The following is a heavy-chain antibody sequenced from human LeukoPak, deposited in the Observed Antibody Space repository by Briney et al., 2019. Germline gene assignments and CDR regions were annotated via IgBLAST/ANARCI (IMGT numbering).Heavy chain of an antibody. D-gene: IGHD4-11*01. CDR1: GYTFTGYY. Sequence: ASVKVSCKASGYTFTGYYMHWVRQAPGQGPEWMGWINPNSGGTNYAQKFQGRVTMTRDTSISTAYMELSRLRSDDTAVYYCAREDNGTVTTRGWFDPWGQGTLVTVSS. J-gene: IGHJ5*02. V-gene: IGHV1-2*02. CDR2: INPNSGGT. CDR3: AREDNGTVTTRGWFDP.